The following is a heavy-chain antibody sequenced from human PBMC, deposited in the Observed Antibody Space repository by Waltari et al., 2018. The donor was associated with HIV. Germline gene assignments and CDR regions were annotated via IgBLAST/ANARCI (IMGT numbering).Heavy chain of an antibody. Sequence: EVQLVESGGGLVKPGGSLRLSCAASGFTFSNAWISWVRQAPGKGLEWVGRIKSKTDGGTTDYAEPVKGRFTISRDDSKNTLYLQMNSLKTEDTAVYYCTTDGEWLDLYGMDVWGQGTTVTVSS. V-gene: IGHV3-15*01. J-gene: IGHJ6*02. CDR1: GFTFSNAW. CDR2: IKSKTDGGTT. D-gene: IGHD6-19*01. CDR3: TTDGEWLDLYGMDV.